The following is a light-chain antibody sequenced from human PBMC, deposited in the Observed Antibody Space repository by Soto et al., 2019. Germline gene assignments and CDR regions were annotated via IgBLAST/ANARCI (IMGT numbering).Light chain of an antibody. CDR2: GAS. CDR1: QSVSSN. V-gene: IGKV3-15*01. J-gene: IGKJ1*01. CDR3: QQYQNLWT. Sequence: EIVMTQSPATLSVSPGERATLSCRASQSVSSNLAWYQQKPGQAPRRLVYGASTRPTGIPTRFSGSGCGTECTLTISSRQCEDFAVYFGQQYQNLWTFGQGTKVDIK.